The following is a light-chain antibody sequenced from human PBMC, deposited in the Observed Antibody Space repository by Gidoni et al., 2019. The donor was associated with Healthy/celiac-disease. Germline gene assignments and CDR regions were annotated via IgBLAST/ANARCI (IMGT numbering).Light chain of an antibody. CDR1: QSVSSSY. J-gene: IGKJ2*01. Sequence: EIVLTQSPGTLSLSPGERATLSCRASQSVSSSYLAWYQQKPGQAPRLLIYVASSRATGIPDRFSGSGSGTDFTLTISRLEPEDFAVYYCQQYGSSPGYTFGHGTKLEIK. V-gene: IGKV3-20*01. CDR2: VAS. CDR3: QQYGSSPGYT.